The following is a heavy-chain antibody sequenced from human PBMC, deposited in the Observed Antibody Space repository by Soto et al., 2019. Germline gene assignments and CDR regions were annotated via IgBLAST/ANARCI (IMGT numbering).Heavy chain of an antibody. Sequence: SETLSLTCTVSGGSISSYYWSWIRQPPGKGLEWIGYIYYSGSTNYNPSLKSRVTISVDTSKKQSSLKLTSVTAADTAVYYCARDPIDGYAFFDYWGQGTLVTVSS. CDR2: IYYSGST. J-gene: IGHJ4*02. CDR3: ARDPIDGYAFFDY. V-gene: IGHV4-59*01. D-gene: IGHD5-12*01. CDR1: GGSISSYY.